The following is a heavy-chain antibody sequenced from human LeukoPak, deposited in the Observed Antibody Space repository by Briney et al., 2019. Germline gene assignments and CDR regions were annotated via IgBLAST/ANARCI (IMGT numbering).Heavy chain of an antibody. Sequence: GESLKISWKGSGYSFTSYRIGWGRQMPGKSLGWMGIIYPGDSDTRYSPSFQGQVTISADKSISTAYLQWSSLKASDTAMYYCARHTTNSRSTHFDPWGQGPLVTVSS. V-gene: IGHV5-51*01. J-gene: IGHJ5*02. CDR1: GYSFTSYR. CDR2: IYPGDSDT. CDR3: ARHTTNSRSTHFDP. D-gene: IGHD2/OR15-2a*01.